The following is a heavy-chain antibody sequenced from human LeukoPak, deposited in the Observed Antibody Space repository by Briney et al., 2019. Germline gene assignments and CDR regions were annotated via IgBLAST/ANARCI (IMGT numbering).Heavy chain of an antibody. Sequence: ASVKVSCKASGYTFTSYDINWVRQATGQGLVWMGWMNPNSGNTGYAQKFQGRVTMTRNTSISTAYMELSSLRSEDTAVYYCARIRSSRSWLNYYYYGMDVWGQGTTVTVSS. CDR3: ARIRSSRSWLNYYYYGMDV. CDR2: MNPNSGNT. V-gene: IGHV1-8*01. J-gene: IGHJ6*02. CDR1: GYTFTSYD. D-gene: IGHD6-13*01.